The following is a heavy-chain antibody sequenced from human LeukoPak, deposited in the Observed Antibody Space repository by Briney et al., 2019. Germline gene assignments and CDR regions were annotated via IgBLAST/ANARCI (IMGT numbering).Heavy chain of an antibody. Sequence: GGSLRLSCAASGFTFDDYAMHWVRQAPGKGLGWVSLISWDGGSTYYADSVKGRFTISSDNSKNSLYLQMNSLRAEDTALYYCAKDHEEVLLWSGAFDIWGQGTMVTVSS. CDR2: ISWDGGST. CDR3: AKDHEEVLLWSGAFDI. V-gene: IGHV3-43D*03. CDR1: GFTFDDYA. J-gene: IGHJ3*02. D-gene: IGHD3-10*01.